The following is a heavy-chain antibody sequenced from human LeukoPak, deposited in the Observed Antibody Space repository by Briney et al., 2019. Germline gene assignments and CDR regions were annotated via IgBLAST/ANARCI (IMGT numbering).Heavy chain of an antibody. Sequence: SETLSLTCTVSGYFSTAYYWGWIRQPPGKGLEWMASIRPDGHTYTNSSLRHQLTISADMSRNEFSLKLNSLTAADTAVYYCARQVATKGEWAFDVWGQGTVVTVSS. CDR3: ARQVATKGEWAFDV. CDR2: IRPDGHT. D-gene: IGHD5-12*01. J-gene: IGHJ3*01. V-gene: IGHV4-38-2*02. CDR1: GYFSTAYY.